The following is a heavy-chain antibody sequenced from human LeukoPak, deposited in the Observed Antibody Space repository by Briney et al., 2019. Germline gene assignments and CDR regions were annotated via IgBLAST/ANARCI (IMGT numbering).Heavy chain of an antibody. Sequence: EASVKVSCKASGYTFTSYDINWVRQATGQGLEWMGWMNPNSGGTNYAQKFQGWVTMTRDTSISTAYMELSRLRSDDTAVYYCARVGPNGEPFDYWGQGTLVTVSS. CDR3: ARVGPNGEPFDY. CDR1: GYTFTSYD. V-gene: IGHV1-2*04. CDR2: MNPNSGGT. D-gene: IGHD4-17*01. J-gene: IGHJ4*02.